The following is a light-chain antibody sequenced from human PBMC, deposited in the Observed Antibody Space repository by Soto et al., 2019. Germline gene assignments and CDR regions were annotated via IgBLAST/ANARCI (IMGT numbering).Light chain of an antibody. J-gene: IGLJ2*01. CDR3: SSYTSSSTLAI. Sequence: QSALTQPASVSGSPGPSITISCTGTSSDVGGYNYISWYQQHPGKAPKLMIYEVSNRPSGVSNRFSGSKSGNTASLTISGLQAEDEADYYCSSYTSSSTLAIFGGGTQLTVL. CDR1: SSDVGGYNY. V-gene: IGLV2-14*01. CDR2: EVS.